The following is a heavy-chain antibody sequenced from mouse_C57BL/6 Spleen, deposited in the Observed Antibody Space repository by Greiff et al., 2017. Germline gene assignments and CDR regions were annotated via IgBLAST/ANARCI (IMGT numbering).Heavy chain of an antibody. J-gene: IGHJ1*03. Sequence: EVQRVESGGDLVKPGGSLKLSCAASGFTFSSYGMSWVRQTPDKRLEWVATISSGGSYTYYPDSVKGRFTISRDNAKNTLYLQMSSLKSEDTAMYYCARLDYGSSYFDVWGTGTTVTGSS. CDR1: GFTFSSYG. CDR3: ARLDYGSSYFDV. CDR2: ISSGGSYT. V-gene: IGHV5-6*01. D-gene: IGHD1-1*01.